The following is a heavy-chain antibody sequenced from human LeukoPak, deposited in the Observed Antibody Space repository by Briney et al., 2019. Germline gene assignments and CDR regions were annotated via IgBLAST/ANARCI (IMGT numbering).Heavy chain of an antibody. V-gene: IGHV1-18*01. J-gene: IGHJ3*01. CDR1: DNTFAGKG. Sequence: ASVKVSCKASDNTFAGKGVIWVRQAPGQGLEWMAYISPYSGKTRYVQNIQGRVTVTTDTTTTTSYLELRSLTSDDTAVCYCMREEWCSGGGCYLNAFEVWGQGTMVTVSS. CDR2: ISPYSGKT. CDR3: MREEWCSGGGCYLNAFEV. D-gene: IGHD2-15*01.